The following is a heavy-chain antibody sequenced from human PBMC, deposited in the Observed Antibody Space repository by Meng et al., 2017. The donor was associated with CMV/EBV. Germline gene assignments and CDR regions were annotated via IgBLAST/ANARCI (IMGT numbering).Heavy chain of an antibody. D-gene: IGHD5-18*01. CDR2: ISSSGSTI. CDR1: GFTFSSYE. J-gene: IGHJ4*02. CDR3: ARDHVDTRERGLSDY. V-gene: IGHV3-48*03. Sequence: GESLKISCAASGFTFSSYEMNWVRQAPGKGLEWVSYISSSGSTIYYADSVKGRFTISRDNAKNSLYLQMNSLRAEDTAVYYCARDHVDTRERGLSDYWGQGTLVTVSS.